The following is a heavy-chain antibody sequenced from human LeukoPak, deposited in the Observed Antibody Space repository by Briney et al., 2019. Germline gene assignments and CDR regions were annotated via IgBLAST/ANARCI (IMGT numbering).Heavy chain of an antibody. CDR3: ARTELLPNYYYYYGMDV. V-gene: IGHV4-30-4*01. CDR2: IYYSGST. J-gene: IGHJ6*02. CDR1: GGSISSGDYY. D-gene: IGHD2-15*01. Sequence: PSQTLSLTCTVSGGSISSGDYYWSWIRQPPGKGLEWIGYIYYSGSTYYNSSLKSRVTISVDTSKNQFSLKLSSVTAADTAVYYCARTELLPNYYYYYGMDVWGQGTTVTVSS.